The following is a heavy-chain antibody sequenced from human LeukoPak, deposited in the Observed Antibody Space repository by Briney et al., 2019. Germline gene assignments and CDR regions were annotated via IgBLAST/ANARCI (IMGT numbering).Heavy chain of an antibody. J-gene: IGHJ4*02. CDR2: ISAYNGNT. D-gene: IGHD3-10*01. CDR3: ARVLSGVWFGELLDHSDY. V-gene: IGHV1-18*04. Sequence: GASVKVSCKASGYTFTGYYMHWVRQAPGQGLEWMGWISAYNGNTNYAQKLQGRVTMTTDTSTSTAYMELRSLRSDDTAVYYCARVLSGVWFGELLDHSDYWGQGTLVTVSS. CDR1: GYTFTGYY.